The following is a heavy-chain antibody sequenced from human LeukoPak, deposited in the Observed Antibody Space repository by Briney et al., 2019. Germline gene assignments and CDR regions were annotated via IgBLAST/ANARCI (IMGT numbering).Heavy chain of an antibody. CDR3: AREGGTYDSSGYYQAYDAFDI. Sequence: PGGSLRLSCAASGFTFSNLWMSWVRQAPGNGLEWVANMNQDGGEKYYVDSVKGRFTISRDNAKKSLYLQMNSLRAEDTAVYYCAREGGTYDSSGYYQAYDAFDIWGQGTMVTVSS. J-gene: IGHJ3*02. CDR2: MNQDGGEK. CDR1: GFTFSNLW. D-gene: IGHD3-22*01. V-gene: IGHV3-7*03.